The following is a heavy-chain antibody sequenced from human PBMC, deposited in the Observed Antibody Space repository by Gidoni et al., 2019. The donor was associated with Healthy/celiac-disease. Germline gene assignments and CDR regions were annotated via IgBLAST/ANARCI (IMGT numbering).Heavy chain of an antibody. CDR3: ASVYGSGSYYAFDP. CDR2: IYHSGST. J-gene: IGHJ5*02. D-gene: IGHD3-10*01. CDR1: GYSIRSGYY. Sequence: QVQLQESGPGLVKPSETLSLTCTVSGYSIRSGYYWGWIRQPPGKGLEWIGSIYHSGSTYYNPSLKSRVTISVDTSKNQFSLKLSSVTAADTAVYYCASVYGSGSYYAFDPWGQGTLVTVSS. V-gene: IGHV4-38-2*02.